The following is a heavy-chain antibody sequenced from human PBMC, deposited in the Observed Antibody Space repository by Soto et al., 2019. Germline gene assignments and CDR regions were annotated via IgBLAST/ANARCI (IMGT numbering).Heavy chain of an antibody. J-gene: IGHJ4*02. V-gene: IGHV3-9*01. CDR2: ISWNSGSI. Sequence: EVQLVESGGGLVQPGRSLRLSCAASGFTFDDYAMHWVQQAPGKGLEWVSGISWNSGSIGYADSVKGRFTISRDNAKNSLYLQMNSLRAEDTALYYCAKDSGDYWGQGTLVTVSS. CDR3: AKDSGDY. CDR1: GFTFDDYA.